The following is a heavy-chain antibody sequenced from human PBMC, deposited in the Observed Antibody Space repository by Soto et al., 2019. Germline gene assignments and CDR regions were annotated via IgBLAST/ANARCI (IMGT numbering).Heavy chain of an antibody. V-gene: IGHV3-21*04. J-gene: IGHJ5*02. CDR2: ISSSSSYI. Sequence: PGGSLRLSCAASGFTFSSYSMNWVRQAPGKGLEWVSSISSSSSYIYYADSVKGRFTISRDNAKNSLYLQMNSLRAEDTAVYYCARVRNYQLLFYWFDPWGQGTLVTVSS. D-gene: IGHD2-2*01. CDR1: GFTFSSYS. CDR3: ARVRNYQLLFYWFDP.